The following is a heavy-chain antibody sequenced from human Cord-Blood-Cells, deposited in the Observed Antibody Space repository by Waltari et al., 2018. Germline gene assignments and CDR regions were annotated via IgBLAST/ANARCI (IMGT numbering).Heavy chain of an antibody. J-gene: IGHJ5*02. CDR3: ARGVVVVNNWFDP. CDR2: IDTSGST. V-gene: IGHV4-4*07. Sequence: QVQLQESGPGLVKPSETLSLTCTVSGGSISSYYWSWIRQPAGKGLEWIGRIDTSGSTSYNPSLKSRVTMSVDTSKHRFSRRLSSVTAADTAVYYCARGVVVVNNWFDPWGQGTLVTGSS. D-gene: IGHD3-22*01. CDR1: GGSISSYY.